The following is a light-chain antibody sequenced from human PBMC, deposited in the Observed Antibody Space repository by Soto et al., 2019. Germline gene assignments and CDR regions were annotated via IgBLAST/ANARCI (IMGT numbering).Light chain of an antibody. J-gene: IGLJ1*01. V-gene: IGLV1-44*01. CDR1: NFNIGRNT. CDR2: SNN. Sequence: QSVLTQPPSASGTPGQRVTISCSGSNFNIGRNTVNWYQQLPGTAPKLLIYSNNQRPSGVPDRFSGSQSGTSASLAISGLQSEDEADYYCAAWDDSLNGLYVFGTGTKLTVL. CDR3: AAWDDSLNGLYV.